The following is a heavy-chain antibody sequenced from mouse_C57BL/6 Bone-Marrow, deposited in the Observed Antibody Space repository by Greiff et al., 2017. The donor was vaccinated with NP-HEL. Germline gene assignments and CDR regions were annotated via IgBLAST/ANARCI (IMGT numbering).Heavy chain of an antibody. D-gene: IGHD1-1*01. CDR2: IDPEDGET. V-gene: IGHV14-2*01. J-gene: IGHJ3*01. CDR1: GFNIKDYY. CDR3: AVGSSFAY. Sequence: EVKLQQSGAELVKPGASVKLSCTASGFNIKDYYMHWVKQRTEQGLEWIGRIDPEDGETKYAPKFQGKATITADTSSNTAYLQLSSLTSEDTAVYYCAVGSSFAYWGQGTLVTVSA.